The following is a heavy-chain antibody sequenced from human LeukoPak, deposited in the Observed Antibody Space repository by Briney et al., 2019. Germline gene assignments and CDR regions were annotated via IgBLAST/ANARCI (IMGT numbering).Heavy chain of an antibody. CDR3: ARVGGYYNWFDF. D-gene: IGHD4-23*01. Sequence: SETLSLTCTVSGGSISSYSWSWIRQPAGKGLEWIGRIYTSGGTNYNPSLQSRVTMSVDTSKNQFSLNLSSVTAADTAVYYCARVGGYYNWFDFWGQGTLVTVSS. V-gene: IGHV4-4*07. J-gene: IGHJ5*01. CDR2: IYTSGGT. CDR1: GGSISSYS.